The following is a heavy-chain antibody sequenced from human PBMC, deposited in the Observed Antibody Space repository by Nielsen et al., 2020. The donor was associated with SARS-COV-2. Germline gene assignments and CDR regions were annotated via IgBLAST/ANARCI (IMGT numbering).Heavy chain of an antibody. Sequence: SETLSLTCTVSGGSISSSSYYWGWIRQPPGKGLEWIGSIYYSGSTYYNPSLKSRVTISVDTSKNQFSLNLSSVTAADTAVYYCARLGHWPSFDYWGQGTLITVSS. V-gene: IGHV4-39*01. CDR3: ARLGHWPSFDY. CDR1: GGSISSSSYY. D-gene: IGHD1-1*01. CDR2: IYYSGST. J-gene: IGHJ4*02.